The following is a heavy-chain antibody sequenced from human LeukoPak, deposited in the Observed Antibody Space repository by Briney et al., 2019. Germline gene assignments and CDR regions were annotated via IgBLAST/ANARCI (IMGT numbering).Heavy chain of an antibody. V-gene: IGHV1-2*02. Sequence: GASVKVSCTASGYTFTGYYMHWVRQAPGQGLEWMGWINPNSGGTNYAQKFQGRVTMTTDTSTSTAYMELRSLRSDDTAVYYCAREGSSATVDYWGQGTLVTVSS. CDR2: INPNSGGT. CDR1: GYTFTGYY. D-gene: IGHD1-26*01. J-gene: IGHJ4*02. CDR3: AREGSSATVDY.